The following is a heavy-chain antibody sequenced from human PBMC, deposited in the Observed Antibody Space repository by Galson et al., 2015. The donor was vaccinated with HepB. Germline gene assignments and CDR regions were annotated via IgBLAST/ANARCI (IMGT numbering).Heavy chain of an antibody. V-gene: IGHV4-39*01. CDR3: ARIKYSSSTTAFDY. J-gene: IGHJ4*02. D-gene: IGHD6-6*01. CDR2: IYYSGST. Sequence: ETLSLTCTVSGGSISSSSYYWGWIRQPPGKGLEWIGSIYYSGSTYYNPSLKSRVTISVDTSKNQFSLKLSSVTAADTAVYYCARIKYSSSTTAFDYWGQGTLVTVSS. CDR1: GGSISSSSYY.